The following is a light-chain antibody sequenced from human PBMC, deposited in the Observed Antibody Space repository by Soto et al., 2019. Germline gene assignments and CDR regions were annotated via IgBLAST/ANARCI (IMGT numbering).Light chain of an antibody. CDR3: QQYNNWPVT. CDR1: QSVSSN. Sequence: EIVMTQSPATLSVSPGERATLSCRASQSVSSNLAWYQQKPGQAPRLLIYGAFTRATGIPARFSGSGSGTEFTLTISSLQPEDFAVYYCQQYNNWPVTFGQGTKLEIK. J-gene: IGKJ2*01. CDR2: GAF. V-gene: IGKV3-15*01.